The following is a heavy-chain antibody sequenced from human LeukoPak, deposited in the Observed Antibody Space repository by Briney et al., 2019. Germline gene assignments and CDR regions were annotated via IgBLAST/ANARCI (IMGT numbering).Heavy chain of an antibody. CDR2: INTDGGSL. D-gene: IGHD3-22*01. V-gene: IGHV3-74*01. CDR3: ARRINYYDSSGSYYVRYFDS. Sequence: GGSLRLSCAASGFTFSSYWMYWVRQAPGKGPVWVARINTDGGSLNYADSVKGRFTISRDNAKNTLYLQMNSLGAEDTAVYYCARRINYYDSSGSYYVRYFDSWGQGTLVAVSS. CDR1: GFTFSSYW. J-gene: IGHJ4*02.